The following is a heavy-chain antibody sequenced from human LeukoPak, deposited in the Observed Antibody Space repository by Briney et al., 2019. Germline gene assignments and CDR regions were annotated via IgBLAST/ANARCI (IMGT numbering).Heavy chain of an antibody. J-gene: IGHJ5*02. D-gene: IGHD3-10*01. V-gene: IGHV4-4*02. CDR1: GGSINSSNW. CDR3: ASRYGSGSYYRNWFDP. Sequence: SGTLSLTCAVSGGSINSSNWWSWVRQPPGKGLEWIGEIYHSGSTNYNPSLKSRVTISVDKSKNQFSLKLSSVTAADTAVYYCASRYGSGSYYRNWFDPWGQGTLVTVSS. CDR2: IYHSGST.